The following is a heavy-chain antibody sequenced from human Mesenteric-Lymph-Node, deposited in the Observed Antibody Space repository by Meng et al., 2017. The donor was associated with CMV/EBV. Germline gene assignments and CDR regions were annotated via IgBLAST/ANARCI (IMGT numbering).Heavy chain of an antibody. CDR2: IIPILGIA. V-gene: IGHV1-69*10. J-gene: IGHJ4*02. CDR1: GGTFSSYA. D-gene: IGHD1-14*01. Sequence: SVKVSCKASGGTFSSYAISWVRQAPGQGLEWMGGIIPILGIANYAQKFQGRVTITTDESTSTAYMELSSLRSEDTAVYYCARAVVSGISYYFDYWGQGTLVTVSS. CDR3: ARAVVSGISYYFDY.